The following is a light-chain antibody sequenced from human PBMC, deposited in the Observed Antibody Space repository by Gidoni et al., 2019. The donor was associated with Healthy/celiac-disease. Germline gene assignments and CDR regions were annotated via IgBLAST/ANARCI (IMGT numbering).Light chain of an antibody. CDR1: QSVLYSSNNKNY. V-gene: IGKV4-1*01. CDR3: QQYYSTPLT. J-gene: IGKJ4*01. Sequence: DIVMPQSPDSLAVSLGERATINCKPSQSVLYSSNNKNYLAWYQQKPGQPPKLLIYGASTRESGVPDRFSGSGSGTDFTLTISSLQAEDVAVYYCQQYYSTPLTFGGGTKVEIK. CDR2: GAS.